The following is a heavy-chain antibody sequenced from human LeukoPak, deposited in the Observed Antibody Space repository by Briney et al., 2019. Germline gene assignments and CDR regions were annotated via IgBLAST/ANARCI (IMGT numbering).Heavy chain of an antibody. D-gene: IGHD1-26*01. CDR2: INWNSGTI. CDR3: AKDDSGSYYPYYYYMDV. CDR1: GFTFDDYA. J-gene: IGHJ6*03. Sequence: GGSLRLSCAASGFTFDDYAMHWVRQAPGKGLEWVSGINWNSGTIDYADSVKGRFTISRDNAKNTLYLQMNSLRAEDTAVYYCAKDDSGSYYPYYYYMDVWGKGTTVTISS. V-gene: IGHV3-9*01.